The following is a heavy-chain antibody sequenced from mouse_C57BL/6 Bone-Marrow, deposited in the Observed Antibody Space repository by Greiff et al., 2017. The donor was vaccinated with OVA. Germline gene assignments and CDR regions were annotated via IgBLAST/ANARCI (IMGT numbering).Heavy chain of an antibody. D-gene: IGHD3-2*01. CDR3: ARSWTETGAMDY. Sequence: QVQLQQPGAELVKPGASVKLSCKASGYTFTSYWMQWVKQRPGQGLEWIGEIDPSDSYTNYNQKFKGKATLTVDTSSSTAYMQLSSLTSEDSAVYYCARSWTETGAMDYWGQGTSVTVSS. V-gene: IGHV1-50*01. CDR2: IDPSDSYT. J-gene: IGHJ4*01. CDR1: GYTFTSYW.